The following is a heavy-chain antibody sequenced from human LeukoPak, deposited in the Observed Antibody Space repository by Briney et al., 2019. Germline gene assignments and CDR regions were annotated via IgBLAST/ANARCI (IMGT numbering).Heavy chain of an antibody. V-gene: IGHV4-39*01. J-gene: IGHJ4*02. Sequence: PSETLSLACSVSGHSLNSSYYWGWIRQPPGKGLEWIGSIYYSGSTYYNPSLKSRVTISVDTSKNQFSLKLSSVTAADTAVYYCARLGTGTNCFDYWGQGTLVTVSS. D-gene: IGHD1/OR15-1a*01. CDR1: GHSLNSSYY. CDR2: IYYSGST. CDR3: ARLGTGTNCFDY.